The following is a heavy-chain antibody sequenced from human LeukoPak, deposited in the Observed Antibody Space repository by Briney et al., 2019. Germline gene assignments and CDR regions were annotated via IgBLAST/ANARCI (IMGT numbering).Heavy chain of an antibody. CDR3: ARDSVLLWFGAFDY. J-gene: IGHJ4*02. V-gene: IGHV3-21*01. CDR1: GFTFSSYS. CDR2: ISSSSSYI. D-gene: IGHD3-10*01. Sequence: GGSLRLSCAAPGFTFSSYSMNCVRHAPGKGLEWVSSISSSSSYIYYADSVKGRFTISRDNAKNSLYLQMNSLRAEDTAVYYCARDSVLLWFGAFDYWGQGTLVTVSS.